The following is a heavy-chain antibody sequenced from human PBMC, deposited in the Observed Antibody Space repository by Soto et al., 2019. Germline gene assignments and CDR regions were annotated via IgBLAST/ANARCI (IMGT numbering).Heavy chain of an antibody. D-gene: IGHD3-9*01. CDR3: ARVTSSNRYFDWLLLYERYFDY. CDR2: INHSGST. V-gene: IGHV4-34*01. Sequence: QVQLQQWGAGLLKPSETLSLTCAVYGGSFSGYYWSWIRQPPGQGLEWIGEINHSGSTNYNPSLKSRVTISVDTSKNQFSLKLSSVTAADTAVYYCARVTSSNRYFDWLLLYERYFDYWGQGTLVTVSS. J-gene: IGHJ4*02. CDR1: GGSFSGYY.